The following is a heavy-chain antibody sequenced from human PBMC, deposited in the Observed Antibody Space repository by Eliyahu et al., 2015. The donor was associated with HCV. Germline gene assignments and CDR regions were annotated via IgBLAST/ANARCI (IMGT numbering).Heavy chain of an antibody. CDR2: ISSSSSYT. CDR3: AREAGYFDY. CDR1: GFTFSSYS. Sequence: EVQLVESGGGLVKPGGSLRLSCAASGFTFSSYSMNWVRQAPGKGLEGVSSISSSSSYTYYADSVKGRFTISRDNAKNSLYLQMNSLRAEDTAVYYCAREAGYFDYWGQGTLVTVSS. V-gene: IGHV3-21*01. J-gene: IGHJ4*02. D-gene: IGHD3-10*01.